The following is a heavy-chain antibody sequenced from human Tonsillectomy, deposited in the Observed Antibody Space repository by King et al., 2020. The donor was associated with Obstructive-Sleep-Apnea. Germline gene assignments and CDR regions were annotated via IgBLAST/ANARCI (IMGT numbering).Heavy chain of an antibody. V-gene: IGHV5-10-1*01. CDR3: ARHVPGINYWFDP. CDR1: GYSITSYW. Sequence: VQLVESGAEVKKPGESLRISCKGSGYSITSYWISWVRQMPGKGLEWMGRIDPSDSYTNYSPSFQGHVTISAGKSISTAYLQWSSLKASDTAMYYCARHVPGINYWFDPWGQGTLVTVSS. D-gene: IGHD3-10*02. J-gene: IGHJ5*02. CDR2: IDPSDSYT.